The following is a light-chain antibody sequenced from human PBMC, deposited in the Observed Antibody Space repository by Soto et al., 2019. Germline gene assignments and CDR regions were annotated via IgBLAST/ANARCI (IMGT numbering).Light chain of an antibody. Sequence: EIVLPQSPATLSLSPGESATLSCRASQSVSSYLAWYQQKPGQAPRLLIYDASNRATGIPARFSGSGSGTEFTLTISSLQSEDAAVYYCQQYDYWPPITFGQGTRLEIK. CDR3: QQYDYWPPIT. V-gene: IGKV3-11*01. CDR1: QSVSSY. J-gene: IGKJ5*01. CDR2: DAS.